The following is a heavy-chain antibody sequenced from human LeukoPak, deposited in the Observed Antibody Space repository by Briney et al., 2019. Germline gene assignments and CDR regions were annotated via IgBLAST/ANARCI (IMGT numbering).Heavy chain of an antibody. V-gene: IGHV4-39*01. CDR2: IHYSGTT. J-gene: IGHJ6*02. D-gene: IGHD2-2*03. CDR3: ARLDYNSYSMGV. CDR1: GGSISSRSCN. Sequence: PSETLSLTCTVSGGSISSRSCNWGWIRQPPGKGLEWIGSIHYSGTTYYNPSLKSRVTISVDTSKNQFSLKLSSVTAADTAVYYCARLDYNSYSMGVRGQGTTVTVSS.